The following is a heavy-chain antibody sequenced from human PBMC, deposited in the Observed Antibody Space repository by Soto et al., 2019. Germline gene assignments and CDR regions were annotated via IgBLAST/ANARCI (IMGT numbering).Heavy chain of an antibody. Sequence: QVQLVQSGAEVKKPGSSVKVSCKTSGGLFSVFSFNWVRQAPGQGLEWMGGVLPITGSTDYAQKFQGRHTITADRSTSTIYMELSRLTSDDTANYYCATIRVRGGPLRFEDGGQGTLISVSS. V-gene: IGHV1-69*06. D-gene: IGHD5-12*01. CDR2: VLPITGST. J-gene: IGHJ4*01. CDR1: GGLFSVFS. CDR3: ATIRVRGGPLRFED.